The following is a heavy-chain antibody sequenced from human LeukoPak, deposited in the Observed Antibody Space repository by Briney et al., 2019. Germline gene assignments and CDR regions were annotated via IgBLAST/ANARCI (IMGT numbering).Heavy chain of an antibody. CDR3: ARCHRYSSSWQGLYYFDW. D-gene: IGHD6-13*01. J-gene: IGHJ4*02. V-gene: IGHV3-53*01. CDR1: GFTVSSNY. Sequence: GGSLRLSCAASGFTVSSNYMSWVRQAPGKGLEWVSVIYTDGSTYYADSIKGRFTISRDNSKNTLYLQMNSLRAEDTAVYYCARCHRYSSSWQGLYYFDWWGQGTLVTVSS. CDR2: IYTDGST.